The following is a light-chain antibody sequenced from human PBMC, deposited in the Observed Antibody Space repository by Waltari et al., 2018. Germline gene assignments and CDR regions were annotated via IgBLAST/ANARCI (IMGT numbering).Light chain of an antibody. Sequence: DVQMTQSPSSLSASVGDRVTITCRASQSIRSYLNWYQQKPGKAHKLLIYAASSLQSGVPSRFSGSGSGTDFTLTISSLQPEDFATYYCQQSYSTPPTFGQGTKVEIK. CDR2: AAS. CDR3: QQSYSTPPT. CDR1: QSIRSY. V-gene: IGKV1-39*01. J-gene: IGKJ1*01.